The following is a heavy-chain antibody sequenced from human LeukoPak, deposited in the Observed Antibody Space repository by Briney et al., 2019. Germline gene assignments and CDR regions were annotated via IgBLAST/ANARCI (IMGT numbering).Heavy chain of an antibody. D-gene: IGHD3-9*01. Sequence: GGSLRLSCAASGVTFSSYSMNWVRQAPGKGLEWGASISSSSSYIYYADSVKDRFTITRDNAKTSLYLQMNSLRAEDTAVYYCARNSDILTGYYLYYYYYMDVWGKGTTVTVSS. J-gene: IGHJ6*03. CDR3: ARNSDILTGYYLYYYYYMDV. CDR1: GVTFSSYS. V-gene: IGHV3-21*01. CDR2: ISSSSSYI.